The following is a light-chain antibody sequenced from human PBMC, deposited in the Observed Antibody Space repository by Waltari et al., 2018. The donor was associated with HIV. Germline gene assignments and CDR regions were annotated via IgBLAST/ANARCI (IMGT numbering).Light chain of an antibody. CDR1: NVDVGAFKF. Sequence: QSALTQPASVSGSPGQSITISCTGINVDVGAFKFVSWYQHHPGKAPKLIIYDVHNPPSGVSDRFSGSKSGNSASLTISGLQTADEADYYCTSYTSGSVLFGGGTNLTVL. CDR3: TSYTSGSVL. V-gene: IGLV2-14*03. CDR2: DVH. J-gene: IGLJ2*01.